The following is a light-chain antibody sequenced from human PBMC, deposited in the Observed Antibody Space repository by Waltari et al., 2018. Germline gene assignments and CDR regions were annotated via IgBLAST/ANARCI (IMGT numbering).Light chain of an antibody. CDR3: SSYAGDRTWV. V-gene: IGLV2-23*01. CDR1: SNDVGSSSL. J-gene: IGLJ3*02. CDR2: DDI. Sequence: QSALTQPASVSGSPGQSITISCIGVSNDVGSSSLVSWYQHHPDKAPKRLLYDDIKRHSGVSDRFSGSRSGNTASLTISGRQAEDVADYFCSSYAGDRTWVFGGGTKLSVL.